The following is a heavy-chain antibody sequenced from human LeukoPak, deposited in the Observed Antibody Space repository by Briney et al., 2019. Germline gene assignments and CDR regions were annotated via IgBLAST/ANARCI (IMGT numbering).Heavy chain of an antibody. V-gene: IGHV4-34*01. CDR1: GGSFSGYY. CDR3: ARRGYDYVWGSYRYTQTFDY. Sequence: SETLSLTCAVYGGSFSGYYWSWIRQPPGKGLEWIGEINHSGSTNYNPSLKSRVTISVDTSKNQFSLTLSSVTAADTAVYYCARRGYDYVWGSYRYTQTFDYWGQGTLVTVSS. CDR2: INHSGST. D-gene: IGHD3-16*02. J-gene: IGHJ4*02.